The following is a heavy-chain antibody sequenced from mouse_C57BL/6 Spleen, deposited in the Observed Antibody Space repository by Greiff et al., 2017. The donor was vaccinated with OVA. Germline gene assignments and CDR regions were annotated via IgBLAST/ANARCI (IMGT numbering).Heavy chain of an antibody. CDR3: TCYYGSSYRYFDV. CDR1: GYTFTDYE. CDR2: IDPETGGT. D-gene: IGHD1-1*01. V-gene: IGHV1-15*01. J-gene: IGHJ1*03. Sequence: VQLQQSGAELVRPGASVTLSCKASGYTFTDYEMHWVKQTPVHGLEWIGAIDPETGGTAYNQKFKGKAILTADKSSSTAYMELRSLTSEDSAVYYCTCYYGSSYRYFDVWGTGTTVTVSS.